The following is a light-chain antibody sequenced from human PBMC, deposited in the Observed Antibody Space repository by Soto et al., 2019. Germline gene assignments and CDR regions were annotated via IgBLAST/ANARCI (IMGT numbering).Light chain of an antibody. J-gene: IGKJ1*01. V-gene: IGKV3-20*01. CDR2: GTS. CDR1: QTISSNN. Sequence: EIVLTQSPGTLSVSPGERATLSCRASQTISSNNLAWYQQKPGQAPSLLIYGTSSRATGIPDRFSGSGSGTDFTLTISRLEPEDSAIYACQQYGSWTFGQGTKVEIK. CDR3: QQYGSWT.